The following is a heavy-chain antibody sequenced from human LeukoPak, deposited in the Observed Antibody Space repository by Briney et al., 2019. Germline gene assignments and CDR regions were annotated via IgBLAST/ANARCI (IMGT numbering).Heavy chain of an antibody. CDR1: GGSISSYY. J-gene: IGHJ4*02. D-gene: IGHD6-6*01. V-gene: IGHV4-59*01. CDR2: IYYSGST. Sequence: PSETLSLTCTVSGGSISSYYWSWIRQPLGKGLEWIGYIYYSGSTNYNPSLKSRVTISVDTSKNQFSLKLSSVTAADTAVYYCARSKSIAARPFDYWGQGTLVTVSS. CDR3: ARSKSIAARPFDY.